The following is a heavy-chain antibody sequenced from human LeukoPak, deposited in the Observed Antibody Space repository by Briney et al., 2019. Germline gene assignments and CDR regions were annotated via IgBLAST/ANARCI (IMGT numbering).Heavy chain of an antibody. D-gene: IGHD5-18*01. CDR1: GGSISSSNW. Sequence: SETLSLTCAVSGGSISSSNWWSWVRQPPGKGLEWIGEIYHSGSTNYNPSLKSRVTISVDKSKNQFSLKLSSVTAADTAVYYCARGYSYGFNWFDPWGQGTLVTVSS. CDR3: ARGYSYGFNWFDP. J-gene: IGHJ5*02. CDR2: IYHSGST. V-gene: IGHV4-4*02.